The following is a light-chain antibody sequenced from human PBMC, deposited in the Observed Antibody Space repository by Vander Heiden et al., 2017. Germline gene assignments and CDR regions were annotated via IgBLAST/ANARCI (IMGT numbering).Light chain of an antibody. V-gene: IGLV5-45*03. CDR2: YKSGSDK. Sequence: AVLTHQSSLTTPPRVSASHSCTLRSGIDVGTYMIYWYQQKPGSPPQYLLRYKSGSDKQQGSGVPSRFSGSKDASANAGILLISELQSEDEADYDCMIWNSRAVVFGGGTKLTVL. CDR3: MIWNSRAVV. CDR1: SGIDVGTYM. J-gene: IGLJ2*01.